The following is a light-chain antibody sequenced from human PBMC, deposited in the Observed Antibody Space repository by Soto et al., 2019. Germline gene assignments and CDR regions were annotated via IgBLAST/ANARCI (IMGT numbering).Light chain of an antibody. CDR3: SSYTSSTLYV. CDR2: DVS. V-gene: IGLV2-14*01. Sequence: QSVVTQPASVPGAPGQAITISCPGTSSAVGGYNYVSWYQQHPGKAPKLMIYDVSNRPSGVSNRFSGSKSGNTASLTISGLQAEDEDDYYCSSYTSSTLYVFGTGTKVTVL. J-gene: IGLJ1*01. CDR1: SSAVGGYNY.